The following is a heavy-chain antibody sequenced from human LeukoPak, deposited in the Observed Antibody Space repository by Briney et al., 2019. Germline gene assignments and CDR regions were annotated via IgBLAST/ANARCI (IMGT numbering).Heavy chain of an antibody. V-gene: IGHV3-66*02. CDR2: IYSGGDT. J-gene: IGHJ3*01. D-gene: IGHD3-22*01. Sequence: GGSLRLSCAVSGSTVKRNYMSWARQAPGKGLEWVSVIYSGGDTYYSDSVKGRFTISRDNSKNTVYLQMNNLRPEDTAVYYCARLDDSNSRRPENDASDVWGQGTTVTVSS. CDR3: ARLDDSNSRRPENDASDV. CDR1: GSTVKRNY.